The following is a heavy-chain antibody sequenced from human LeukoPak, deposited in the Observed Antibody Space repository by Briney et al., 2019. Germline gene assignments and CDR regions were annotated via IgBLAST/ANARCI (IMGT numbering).Heavy chain of an antibody. Sequence: PGRSLRLSCAASGFTFSSYAMHWVRQAPGKGLEWVAVISYDGSNKYYADSVKGRFTISRDNSKNTLYLQMNSLRAEDTAVYYCARDTIHASGLWFGELLGYYYYGMDVWGQGTTVTVSS. CDR1: GFTFSSYA. V-gene: IGHV3-30*04. CDR3: ARDTIHASGLWFGELLGYYYYGMDV. D-gene: IGHD3-10*01. CDR2: ISYDGSNK. J-gene: IGHJ6*02.